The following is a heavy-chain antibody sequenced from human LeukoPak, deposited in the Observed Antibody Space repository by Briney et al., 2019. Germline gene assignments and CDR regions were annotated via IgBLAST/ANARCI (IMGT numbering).Heavy chain of an antibody. CDR1: GFTFSNAW. CDR3: ARASSGEYYFDY. V-gene: IGHV4-34*01. CDR2: INHSGST. D-gene: IGHD6-19*01. J-gene: IGHJ4*02. Sequence: GSLRLSCAASGFTFSNAWMSWVRQPPGKGLEWIGEINHSGSTNYNPSLKSRVTISVDTSKNQFSLKLSSVTAADTAVYYCARASSGEYYFDYWGQGTLVTVSS.